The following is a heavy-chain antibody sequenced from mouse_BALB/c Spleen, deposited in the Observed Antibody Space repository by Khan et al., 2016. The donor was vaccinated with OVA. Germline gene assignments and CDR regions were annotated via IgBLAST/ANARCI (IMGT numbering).Heavy chain of an antibody. Sequence: EVQLQESGPGLVKPSQSLSLTCTVTGYSITSNYAWNWIRQFPGNKLEWMGYISYSGSTSSNPSLKSRISITRDTSKNQFFLQLNSVTTEDTATYYCARNNYYGYAVDYWGQGTSVTVSS. CDR1: GYSITSNYA. D-gene: IGHD1-1*01. V-gene: IGHV3-2*02. CDR3: ARNNYYGYAVDY. CDR2: ISYSGST. J-gene: IGHJ4*01.